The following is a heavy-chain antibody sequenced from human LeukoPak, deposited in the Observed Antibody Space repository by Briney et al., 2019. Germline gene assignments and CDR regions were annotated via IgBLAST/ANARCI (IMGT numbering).Heavy chain of an antibody. CDR3: ARDGGVWFGELLSIF. J-gene: IGHJ4*02. CDR1: GYTFTTYG. V-gene: IGHV1-18*01. D-gene: IGHD3-10*01. CDR2: INPYNGDT. Sequence: VASVKVSCKASGYTFTTYGTSWVRQAPGQGLEWMGWINPYNGDTNYAQGLQGRVTMTTDTSTTTAYMDLRTLRSDDTAVYYCARDGGVWFGELLSIFWGQGTLVTVSS.